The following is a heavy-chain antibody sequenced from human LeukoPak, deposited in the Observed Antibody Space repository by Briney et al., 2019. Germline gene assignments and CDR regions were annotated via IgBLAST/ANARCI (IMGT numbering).Heavy chain of an antibody. J-gene: IGHJ4*02. Sequence: PGGSLRLSCAASGFTFSGYAMSWVRQAPGKGLEWVSAVSGSGGSTYHADSVKGRFTISRDNSKNTLYLQMNSLRAEDTAVYYCAKANLRIFGVGTYFDYWGQGTLVTVSS. CDR3: AKANLRIFGVGTYFDY. V-gene: IGHV3-23*01. CDR2: VSGSGGST. CDR1: GFTFSGYA. D-gene: IGHD3-3*01.